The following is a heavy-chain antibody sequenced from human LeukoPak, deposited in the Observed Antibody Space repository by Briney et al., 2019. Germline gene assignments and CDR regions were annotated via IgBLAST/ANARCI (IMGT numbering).Heavy chain of an antibody. CDR1: GGSISSYY. CDR3: ARGVRDGYNSPTYYFDY. J-gene: IGHJ4*02. Sequence: SETLSLTCTVSGGSISSYYWSWIRQPAGKGLEWIGRIYTSGSTNYNPSLKSRVTMSVDTSKNQFSLKLSSVTAADTAVYYCARGVRDGYNSPTYYFDYWGQGTLVTVPS. V-gene: IGHV4-4*07. CDR2: IYTSGST. D-gene: IGHD5-24*01.